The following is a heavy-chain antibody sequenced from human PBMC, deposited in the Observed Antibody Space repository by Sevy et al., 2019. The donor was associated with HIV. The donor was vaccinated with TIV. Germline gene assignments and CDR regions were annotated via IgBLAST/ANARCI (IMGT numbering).Heavy chain of an antibody. D-gene: IGHD3-3*01. Sequence: ASVKVSCKASAFTFSTSAVQWVRQSRGQRLEWIGWIVDGSGSTNYAQKFQGRVTFTRDMSTNTAYMEMSSLRSDDTAVYYCAATTDTIFGVVLMNNWFDPWGQGTLVTVSS. CDR1: AFTFSTSA. J-gene: IGHJ5*02. CDR3: AATTDTIFGVVLMNNWFDP. CDR2: IVDGSGST. V-gene: IGHV1-58*01.